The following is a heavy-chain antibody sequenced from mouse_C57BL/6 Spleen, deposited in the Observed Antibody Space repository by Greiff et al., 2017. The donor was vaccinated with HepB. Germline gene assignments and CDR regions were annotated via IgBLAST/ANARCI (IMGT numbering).Heavy chain of an antibody. J-gene: IGHJ3*01. D-gene: IGHD1-1*01. Sequence: VHVKQSGPELVKPGASVKISCKASGYSFTDYNMNWVKQSNGKSLEWIGVINPNYGTTSYNQKFKGKATLTVDQSSSTAYMQLNSLTSEDSAVYYCAIGSSYSWFAYWGQGTLVTVSA. CDR1: GYSFTDYN. CDR3: AIGSSYSWFAY. CDR2: INPNYGTT. V-gene: IGHV1-39*01.